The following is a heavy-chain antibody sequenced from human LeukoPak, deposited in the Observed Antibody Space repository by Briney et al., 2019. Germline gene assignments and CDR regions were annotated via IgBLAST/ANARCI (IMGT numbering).Heavy chain of an antibody. CDR2: ISSSGSTI. CDR3: ARRRVQPAWFDP. V-gene: IGHV3-48*03. J-gene: IGHJ5*02. CDR1: GSTFSSYE. Sequence: PGGSLRLSCAASGSTFSSYEMNWVRQAPGKGLEWVSYISSSGSTIYYADSVKGRFTISRDNAKNSLYLQMNSLRAEDTAVYYCARRRVQPAWFDPWGQGTLVTVSS.